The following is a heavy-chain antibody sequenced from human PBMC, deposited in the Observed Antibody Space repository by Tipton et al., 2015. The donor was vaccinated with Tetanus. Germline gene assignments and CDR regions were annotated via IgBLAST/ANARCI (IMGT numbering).Heavy chain of an antibody. CDR1: GVSMIDSY. J-gene: IGHJ4*02. V-gene: IGHV4-4*07. CDR3: ARANYDSSKKGPFDS. D-gene: IGHD3-3*01. CDR2: IYSSGTT. Sequence: GLVKPSETLSLTCTVSGVSMIDSYWNWIRQPAGKGLEWIGRIYSSGTTNYDPSLRGRVTISVDTSKNQFSLKLTSVTAADTAVYYCARANYDSSKKGPFDSWGQGTQVIVS.